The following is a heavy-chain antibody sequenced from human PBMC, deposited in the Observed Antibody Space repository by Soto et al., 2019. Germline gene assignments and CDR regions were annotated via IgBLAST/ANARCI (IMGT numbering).Heavy chain of an antibody. CDR1: GGSISSYY. CDR3: ARARRGGSGNNWFDP. J-gene: IGHJ5*02. D-gene: IGHD2-15*01. V-gene: IGHV4-59*01. Sequence: TSETLSLTCTVSGGSISSYYWSWIRQPPGKGLEWIGYIYYSGSTNYNPSLKSRVTISVDTSKNQFSLKLSSVTAADTAVYYCARARRGGSGNNWFDPWGQGTLVTVSS. CDR2: IYYSGST.